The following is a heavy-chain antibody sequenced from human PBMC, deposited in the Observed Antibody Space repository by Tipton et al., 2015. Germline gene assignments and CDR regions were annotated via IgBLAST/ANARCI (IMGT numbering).Heavy chain of an antibody. D-gene: IGHD1-26*01. CDR3: AREGVGATIPWHFDL. CDR2: INSGGNT. Sequence: SLRLSCAASGFNVSNNYMSWVRQAPGKGLEWVSTINSGGNTYYAGSVKGRLTISRDNTKNSLHLQMNSLRDEDSAVYHCAREGVGATIPWHFDLWGRGSLVTVSS. CDR1: GFNVSNNY. J-gene: IGHJ2*01. V-gene: IGHV3-53*01.